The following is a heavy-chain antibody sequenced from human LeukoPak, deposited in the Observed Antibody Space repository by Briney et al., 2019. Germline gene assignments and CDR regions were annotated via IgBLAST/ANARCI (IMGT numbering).Heavy chain of an antibody. J-gene: IGHJ6*03. Sequence: PSETLSLTCAVSGVSITNGYWWYWVRQPPGKGLEWIGEINPGGSTNYNPSLKSRVTMSVDKSKNQFSLTLSSVTAADTAVYYCARRPCGGDCYYYYMDVWGKGTTVTVSS. CDR1: GVSITNGYW. D-gene: IGHD2-21*01. CDR2: INPGGST. CDR3: ARRPCGGDCYYYYMDV. V-gene: IGHV4-4*02.